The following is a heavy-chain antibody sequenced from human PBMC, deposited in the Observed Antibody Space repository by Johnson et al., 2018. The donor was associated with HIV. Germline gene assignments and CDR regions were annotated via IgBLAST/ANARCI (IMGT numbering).Heavy chain of an antibody. J-gene: IGHJ3*02. CDR1: GFTFSNYA. Sequence: QVQLVESGGRVVQPGRSLRLSCAASGFTFSNYAMHWVRQAPGKGLEWVAVISYDGSNKYYADSVKGRFTISRDNSKNTLYLQMNSLRAEDTAVYYCARDFYYYGSGRRDDPFDIWGQGTMVIVSS. CDR3: ARDFYYYGSGRRDDPFDI. V-gene: IGHV3-30-3*01. CDR2: ISYDGSNK. D-gene: IGHD3-10*01.